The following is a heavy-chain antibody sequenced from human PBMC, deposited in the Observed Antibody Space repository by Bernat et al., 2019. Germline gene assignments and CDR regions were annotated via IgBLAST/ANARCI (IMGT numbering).Heavy chain of an antibody. CDR3: AKGGSYYYDSSGSNHPHYYFDY. D-gene: IGHD3-22*01. CDR1: GFTFSSYA. J-gene: IGHJ4*02. Sequence: EVQLVESGGGLVQPGGSLRLSCAASGFTFSSYAMNWVRQAPGKGLEWVSGVSGSGGSTFYANSVKGRFTISRDNSKNTLYLQMNSLRVEDTAVYYCAKGGSYYYDSSGSNHPHYYFDYWGQGTLVTVSS. V-gene: IGHV3-23*04. CDR2: VSGSGGST.